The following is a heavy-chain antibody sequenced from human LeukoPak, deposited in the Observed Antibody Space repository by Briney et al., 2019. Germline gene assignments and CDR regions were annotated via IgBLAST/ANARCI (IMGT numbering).Heavy chain of an antibody. Sequence: SETLSLTCTVSGGSISSGGYYWSWIRQHPGKGLEWIGYIYYSGSTNYNPSLKSRVTISVDTSKNQFSLKLSSVTAADTAVYYCARWPFGDYYYYYGMDVWGQGTTVTVSS. J-gene: IGHJ6*02. D-gene: IGHD3-3*01. CDR1: GGSISSGGYY. CDR2: IYYSGST. CDR3: ARWPFGDYYYYYGMDV. V-gene: IGHV4-61*08.